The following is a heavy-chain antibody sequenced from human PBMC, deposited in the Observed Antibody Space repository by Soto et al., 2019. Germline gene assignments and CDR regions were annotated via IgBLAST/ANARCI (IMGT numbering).Heavy chain of an antibody. V-gene: IGHV1-69*13. CDR2: IIPIFGTA. D-gene: IGHD3-22*01. CDR3: ARGLNYYDSSGYYLDYFDY. CDR1: GGTFSSYA. Sequence: GASVKVSCKASGGTFSSYAISWVRQAPGQGLEWMGGIIPIFGTANYAQKFQGRVTITADESTSTAYMELSSLRSEDTAVYYCARGLNYYDSSGYYLDYFDYWGQGTLVTVSS. J-gene: IGHJ4*02.